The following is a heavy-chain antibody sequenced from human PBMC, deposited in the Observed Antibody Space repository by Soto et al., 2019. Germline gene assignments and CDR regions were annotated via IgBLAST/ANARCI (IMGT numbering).Heavy chain of an antibody. CDR3: ATEPATAKTEGVDF. D-gene: IGHD1-1*01. CDR2: INPNSGGT. Sequence: ASVKVSLKACGYPFSDYYVHWVRQAPGQGLEWMGWINPNSGGTKYAPKFQGGVTMTRDTSITTAYMDLSRLRSCDTAVYYCATEPATAKTEGVDFWGQGTMVTGSS. J-gene: IGHJ4*02. CDR1: GYPFSDYY. V-gene: IGHV1-2*02.